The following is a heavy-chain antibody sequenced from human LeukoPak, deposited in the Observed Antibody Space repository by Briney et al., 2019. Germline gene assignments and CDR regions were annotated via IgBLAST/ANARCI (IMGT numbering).Heavy chain of an antibody. CDR1: GYIFTNYW. Sequence: GESLKISCKASGYIFTNYWISWVRQTPEKGLEWMGRINPSGSHTNYSPSFQGHVTISADKSITTAHLQWSSLRASDTAMYYCARQNHGTGFDYRGQGILVTVSS. V-gene: IGHV5-10-1*01. J-gene: IGHJ4*02. CDR2: INPSGSHT. D-gene: IGHD1-14*01. CDR3: ARQNHGTGFDY.